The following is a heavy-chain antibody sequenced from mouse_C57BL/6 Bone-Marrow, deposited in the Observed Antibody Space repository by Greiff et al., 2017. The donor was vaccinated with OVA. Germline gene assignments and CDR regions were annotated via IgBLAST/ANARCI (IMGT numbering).Heavy chain of an antibody. V-gene: IGHV1-63*01. Sequence: LVESGAELVRPGTSVKMSCKASGYTFTNYWIGWAKQRPGHGLEWIGDIYPGGGYTNYNEKFKGKATLTADKSSSTAYMQFSSLTSEDSAIYYCARTYYGSSYWYFDVWGTGTTVTVSS. D-gene: IGHD1-1*01. J-gene: IGHJ1*03. CDR1: GYTFTNYW. CDR3: ARTYYGSSYWYFDV. CDR2: IYPGGGYT.